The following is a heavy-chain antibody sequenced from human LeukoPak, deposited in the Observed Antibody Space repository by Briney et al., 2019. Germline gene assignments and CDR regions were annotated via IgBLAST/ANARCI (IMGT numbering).Heavy chain of an antibody. D-gene: IGHD3-22*01. V-gene: IGHV4-38-2*02. Sequence: SETLSLTCTVSGYSISSGYYWGWIRQPPGKGLEWIGSVYHSGSTYYNPSLKSRVTISVDTSKNQFSLKLSSVTAADTAVYYCARVGADSSGYYWDAFDIWGQGTMVTVSS. CDR1: GYSISSGYY. CDR3: ARVGADSSGYYWDAFDI. CDR2: VYHSGST. J-gene: IGHJ3*02.